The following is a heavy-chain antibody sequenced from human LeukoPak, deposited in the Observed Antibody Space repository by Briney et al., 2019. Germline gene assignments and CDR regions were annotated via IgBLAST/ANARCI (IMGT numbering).Heavy chain of an antibody. V-gene: IGHV4-34*01. D-gene: IGHD6-19*01. Sequence: SETLSLTCAVYGGSFSGYSWTWIRQPPGKGLEWIGEINRSGTTNYNPSLKSRVTISVDTSKNQFSLKLTSVTAADTAVYYCAKEEEEQSVFTWGQGTLVTVSS. J-gene: IGHJ5*02. CDR1: GGSFSGYS. CDR2: INRSGTT. CDR3: AKEEEEQSVFT.